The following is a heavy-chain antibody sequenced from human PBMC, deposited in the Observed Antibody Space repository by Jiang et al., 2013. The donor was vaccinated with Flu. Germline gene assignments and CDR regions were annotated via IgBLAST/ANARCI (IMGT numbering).Heavy chain of an antibody. CDR2: INPNRGVT. CDR3: AREGTGYSSSQFDY. D-gene: IGHD6-13*01. CDR1: GYTFTDHY. J-gene: IGHJ4*02. V-gene: IGHV1/OR15-1*04. Sequence: GAEVKKPGASVKVSCEASGYTFTDHYMHWVRQAPGQGLEWMGRINPNRGVTDYAQRFQGRISITADESTRTAYMELSSLRSEDTAIYYCAREGTGYSSSQFDYVGPGNPGHRLL.